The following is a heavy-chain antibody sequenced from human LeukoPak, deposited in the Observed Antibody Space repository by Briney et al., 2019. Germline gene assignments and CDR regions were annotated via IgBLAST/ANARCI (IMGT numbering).Heavy chain of an antibody. V-gene: IGHV3-49*04. CDR1: GFTFGDYA. CDR2: IRFKGYGGTT. CDR3: TRAHDYYGSGSYHF. D-gene: IGHD3-10*01. J-gene: IGHJ4*02. Sequence: GGSLRLSCTASGFTFGDYAMSWVRQAPGKGLEWVGFIRFKGYGGTTEYAASVKGRFTISRGDSKSIAYLQMNSLKTEDTAVYYCTRAHDYYGSGSYHFWGQGTLVTVSS.